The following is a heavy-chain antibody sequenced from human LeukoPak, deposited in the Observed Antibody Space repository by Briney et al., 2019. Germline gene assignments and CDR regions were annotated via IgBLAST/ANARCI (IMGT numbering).Heavy chain of an antibody. D-gene: IGHD6-13*01. CDR3: ARSPAAGQAYYFDY. CDR1: GYTFTSYG. J-gene: IGHJ4*02. Sequence: ASVKVSCKASGYTFTSYGISWVRQTPRQGLERMGGISAYNGNTNNAQKLQGRVTMTTDTSTSTAYMELRSLRSDDTAVYYCARSPAAGQAYYFDYWGQGTRVTVSS. CDR2: ISAYNGNT. V-gene: IGHV1-18*01.